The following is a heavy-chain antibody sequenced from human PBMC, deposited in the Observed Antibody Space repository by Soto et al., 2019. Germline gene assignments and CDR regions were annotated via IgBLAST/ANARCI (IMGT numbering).Heavy chain of an antibody. Sequence: QLQLRESGPGLVKPSETLSLTCTVSGGSIIGSGFHWAWIRQPPGKGLEWIGSIYYSGTANYSPSLKSRLAIDVDTSKNQFSLRLSSVTAADTAVYYCATRSGDYVGWFDPRGQGTRVTVSS. CDR1: GGSIIGSGFH. CDR3: ATRSGDYVGWFDP. CDR2: IYYSGTA. D-gene: IGHD4-17*01. V-gene: IGHV4-39*01. J-gene: IGHJ5*02.